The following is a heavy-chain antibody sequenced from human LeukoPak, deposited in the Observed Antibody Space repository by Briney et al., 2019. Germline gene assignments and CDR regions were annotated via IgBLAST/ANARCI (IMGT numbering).Heavy chain of an antibody. D-gene: IGHD3-22*01. CDR1: GFTFSSYA. CDR3: ARLPGITMIVVEDFDY. Sequence: GGSLRLSCAASGFTFSSYAMSWVRQAPGKGLEWVSAISGSGGSTYYADSVKGRFTISRDNSKNTLYLQMNSLRAEDTAVYYCARLPGITMIVVEDFDYWGQGTLVTVSS. V-gene: IGHV3-23*01. CDR2: ISGSGGST. J-gene: IGHJ4*02.